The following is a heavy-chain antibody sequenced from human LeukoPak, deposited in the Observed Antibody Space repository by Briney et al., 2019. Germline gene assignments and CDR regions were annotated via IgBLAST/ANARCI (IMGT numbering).Heavy chain of an antibody. CDR2: ILSDGSKE. CDR3: AKVSPLSLLWFGEEDY. Sequence: PGGSLRLSCEASGFTFSSYGMHWVRQAPGKGLEWVAVILSDGSKEFYTDSVKGRFTISRDNSKNTLYLQMNSLRAEDTAVYYCAKVSPLSLLWFGEEDYWGQGTLVTVSS. D-gene: IGHD3-10*01. CDR1: GFTFSSYG. J-gene: IGHJ4*02. V-gene: IGHV3-33*06.